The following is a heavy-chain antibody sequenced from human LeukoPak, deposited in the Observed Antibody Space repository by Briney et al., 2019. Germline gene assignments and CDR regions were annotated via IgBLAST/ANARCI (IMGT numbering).Heavy chain of an antibody. J-gene: IGHJ5*02. V-gene: IGHV3-7*01. CDR2: IKQDGSEK. CDR1: GFTFSSYW. CDR3: ARVPGYCSSTSCWGGWFDP. D-gene: IGHD2-2*01. Sequence: PGGSLRLSCAASGFTFSSYWMSWVRQAPGKGLEWVANIKQDGSEKYYVDSVKGRFTISRDNAKNSLYLQMNSLRAEDTAVYYCARVPGYCSSTSCWGGWFDPWGQGTLVTVSS.